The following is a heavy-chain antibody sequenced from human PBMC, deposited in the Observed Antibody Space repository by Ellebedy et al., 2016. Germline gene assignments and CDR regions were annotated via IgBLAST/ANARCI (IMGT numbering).Heavy chain of an antibody. Sequence: SLKISCAASGFTFDDYAMHWVRQAPGKGLEWVSGISWNSGSIGYADSVKGRFTISRDNAKNSLYLQMNSLRAEDTALYYCATDSGYDSNYYYGMDVWGQGTTVTVSS. D-gene: IGHD5-12*01. CDR3: ATDSGYDSNYYYGMDV. J-gene: IGHJ6*02. V-gene: IGHV3-9*01. CDR2: ISWNSGSI. CDR1: GFTFDDYA.